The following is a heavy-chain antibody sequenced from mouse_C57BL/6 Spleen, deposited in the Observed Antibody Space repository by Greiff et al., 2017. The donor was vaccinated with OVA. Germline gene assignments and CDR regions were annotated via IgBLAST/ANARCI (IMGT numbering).Heavy chain of an antibody. CDR1: GFTFSSYG. D-gene: IGHD1-1*01. J-gene: IGHJ2*01. V-gene: IGHV5-6*02. Sequence: DVKLVESGGDLVKPGGSLKLSCAASGFTFSSYGMSWVRQTPDKRLEWVATISSGGSYTYYPDSVKGRFTISRDNAKNTLYLQMSSLKSEDTAMYYCARHGGSSPYYFDYWGQGTTLTVSS. CDR2: ISSGGSYT. CDR3: ARHGGSSPYYFDY.